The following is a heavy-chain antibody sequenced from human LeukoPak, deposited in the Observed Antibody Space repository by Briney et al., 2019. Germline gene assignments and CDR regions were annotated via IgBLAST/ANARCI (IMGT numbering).Heavy chain of an antibody. J-gene: IGHJ5*02. D-gene: IGHD6-13*01. CDR3: ARDNLAAAANWFDP. CDR2: IYYSGST. Sequence: SETLSLTCTVSGGSISSSSYYWGWIRQPPGKGLEWIGSIYYSGSTYYNPSLKSRVTISVDTSKNQFSLKLSSVTAADTAVYYRARDNLAAAANWFDPWGQGTLVTVSS. V-gene: IGHV4-39*07. CDR1: GGSISSSSYY.